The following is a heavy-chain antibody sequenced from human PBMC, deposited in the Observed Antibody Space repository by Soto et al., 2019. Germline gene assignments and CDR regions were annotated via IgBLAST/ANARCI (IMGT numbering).Heavy chain of an antibody. V-gene: IGHV4-39*07. CDR3: FRAFLYYCDGSGDPTSPHFSCDV. J-gene: IGHJ3*01. CDR1: GGPISSSSYL. CDR2: IYYSGST. D-gene: IGHD3-22*01. Sequence: SETLSLTCTVSGGPISSSSYLWGWIRQPPGKGLEWIGSIYYSGSTYYNPSRRSRVTISVDRSRNQFSLRLRSVTAAGTSVYYCFRAFLYYCDGSGDPTSPHFSCDVWGQGTVVS.